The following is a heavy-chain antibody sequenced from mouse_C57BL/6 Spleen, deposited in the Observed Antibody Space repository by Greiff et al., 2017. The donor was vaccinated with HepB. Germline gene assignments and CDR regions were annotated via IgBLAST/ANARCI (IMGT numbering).Heavy chain of an antibody. CDR3: ARSEHYYGSSYAMDY. V-gene: IGHV1-53*01. CDR2: INPSNGGT. CDR1: GYTFTSYW. J-gene: IGHJ4*01. Sequence: QVQLQQPGTELVKPGASVKLSCKASGYTFTSYWMHWVKQRPGQGLEWIGNINPSNGGTNYNEKFKSKATLTVDKSSSTAYMQLSRLTSEDSAVYYCARSEHYYGSSYAMDYWGQGTSVTVSS. D-gene: IGHD1-1*01.